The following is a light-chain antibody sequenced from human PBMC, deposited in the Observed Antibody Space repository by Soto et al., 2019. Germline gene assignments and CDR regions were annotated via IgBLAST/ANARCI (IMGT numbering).Light chain of an antibody. V-gene: IGKV3-20*01. CDR1: QSVSSNY. Sequence: EIVLTQSPGTLSLSPGERATLSCRASQSVSSNYLAWYQQKPGQAPRLLIYGASSRATGIPDRFSGSGSGTDFTLTISRLEPGDLAVYYCQHYSASSYTFGQGTKVDIK. J-gene: IGKJ2*01. CDR3: QHYSASSYT. CDR2: GAS.